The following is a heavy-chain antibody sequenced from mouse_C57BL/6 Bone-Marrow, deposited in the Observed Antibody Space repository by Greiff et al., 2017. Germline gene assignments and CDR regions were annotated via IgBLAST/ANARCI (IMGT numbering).Heavy chain of an antibody. Sequence: QVQLKESGPGILQPSQTLSLTCSFSGFSLSTFGMGVGWIRQPSGKGLEWLAHIWWDDDKYYNPALKSRLTISKDTSKNQVFLKIANVDTADTATYYCAHHYYGSSYEAMDYWGQGTSVTVSS. J-gene: IGHJ4*01. CDR1: GFSLSTFGMG. CDR2: IWWDDDK. V-gene: IGHV8-8*01. D-gene: IGHD1-1*01. CDR3: AHHYYGSSYEAMDY.